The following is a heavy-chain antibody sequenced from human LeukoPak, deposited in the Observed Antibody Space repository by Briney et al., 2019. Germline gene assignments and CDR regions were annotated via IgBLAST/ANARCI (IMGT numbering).Heavy chain of an antibody. J-gene: IGHJ3*02. Sequence: KPSETLSLTCTVSGGSISSYYWSWIRQPPGEGLEWIGYIYYSGSTNYNPSLKSRVTISVDTSKNQFSLKLSSVTAADTAVYYCARGGQWLAHDAFDIWGQGTMVTVSS. CDR1: GGSISSYY. CDR3: ARGGQWLAHDAFDI. CDR2: IYYSGST. V-gene: IGHV4-59*12. D-gene: IGHD6-19*01.